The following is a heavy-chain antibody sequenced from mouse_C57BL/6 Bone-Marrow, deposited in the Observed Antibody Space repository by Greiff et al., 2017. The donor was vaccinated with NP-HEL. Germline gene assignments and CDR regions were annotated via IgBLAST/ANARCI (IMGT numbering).Heavy chain of an antibody. J-gene: IGHJ1*03. CDR1: GYTFTSYW. D-gene: IGHD1-1*01. CDR3: ARKGPYYGSSRYWYFDV. CDR2: IDPSDSYT. Sequence: QVQLQQSGAELVRPGTSVKLSCKASGYTFTSYWMHWVKQRPGQGLEWIGVIDPSDSYTNYNQKFKGKATLTVDTSSSTAYMQLSSLTSEDSAVYYCARKGPYYGSSRYWYFDVWGTGTTVTVSS. V-gene: IGHV1-59*01.